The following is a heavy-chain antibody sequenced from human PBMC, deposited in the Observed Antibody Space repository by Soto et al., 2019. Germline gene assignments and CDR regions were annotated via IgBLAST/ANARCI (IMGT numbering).Heavy chain of an antibody. D-gene: IGHD3-10*01. CDR1: GASISRHF. Sequence: SETLSLTCSISGASISRHFWSWIRQSPGKGLEWIAYIAYDGGIKYSPSLKSRVVMSRDTSKNQVSLNLTSVTAADTAVYFCARLPTMDHDAFDIWGQGTMVT. V-gene: IGHV4-59*11. CDR3: ARLPTMDHDAFDI. J-gene: IGHJ3*02. CDR2: IAYDGGI.